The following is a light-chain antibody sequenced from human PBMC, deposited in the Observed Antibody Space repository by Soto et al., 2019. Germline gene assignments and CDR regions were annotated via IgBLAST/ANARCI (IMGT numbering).Light chain of an antibody. V-gene: IGKV3-20*01. Sequence: ETVLTQSPGTLSLSPGETGTLSCRASLSVSISYLAWYQQKPGQAPRLLIYDASSRATGIPDRFSGSGSGTDFTLTISRLEPEDFAVHYCQQYVRSPPSWTFGQGTKVEIK. J-gene: IGKJ1*01. CDR2: DAS. CDR3: QQYVRSPPSWT. CDR1: LSVSISY.